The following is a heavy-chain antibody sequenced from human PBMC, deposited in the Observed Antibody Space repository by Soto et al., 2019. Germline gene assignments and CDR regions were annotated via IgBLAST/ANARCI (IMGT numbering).Heavy chain of an antibody. V-gene: IGHV3-23*01. CDR1: GFTFSSYA. CDR3: AKAGYTDGWYQFDY. J-gene: IGHJ4*02. CDR2: IRGSGSTT. D-gene: IGHD6-19*01. Sequence: EVRLWESGGGLVQPGGSLRLSCAASGFTFSSYAVSWLRQAPGKGLEWVSLIRGSGSTTKYADSVMGRFTISRDNSKNTLYLEMNSLRDEDTAVYYCAKAGYTDGWYQFDYWGQGTIVSVSS.